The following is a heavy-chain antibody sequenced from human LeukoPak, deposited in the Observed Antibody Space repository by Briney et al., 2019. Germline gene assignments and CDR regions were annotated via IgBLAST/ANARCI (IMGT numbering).Heavy chain of an antibody. V-gene: IGHV3-30-3*01. CDR2: ISHDGGNK. CDR1: GFTFSSYT. J-gene: IGHJ4*02. Sequence: PGGSLRLSCAASGFTFSSYTMHWVRQAPDKGLEWVAVISHDGGNKYYADSVKGRFTISRDNSKNTLYLQMNGLRAEETAMYYCATPYTSGWSLYFDNRGQGTLVTVSS. CDR3: ATPYTSGWSLYFDN. D-gene: IGHD6-19*01.